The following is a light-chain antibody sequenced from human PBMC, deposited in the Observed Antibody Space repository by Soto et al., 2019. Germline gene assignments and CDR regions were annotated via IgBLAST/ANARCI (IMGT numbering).Light chain of an antibody. Sequence: DIQMTQSPSSLSASVGDRVTITCRARQSISSYLNWYQQKHGKAPKLLIFAPSSLQGGAPSRFSGSGSWTDFTLTNSSLQPDAFATYYCKQNYTRFLLTFGGGTKVE. J-gene: IGKJ4*01. CDR3: KQNYTRFLLT. CDR2: APS. CDR1: QSISSY. V-gene: IGKV1-39*01.